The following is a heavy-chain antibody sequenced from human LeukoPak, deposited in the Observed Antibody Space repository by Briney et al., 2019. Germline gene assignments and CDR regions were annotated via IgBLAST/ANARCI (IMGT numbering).Heavy chain of an antibody. Sequence: GGSLRLSCAAPGFTFSSYSMNWVRQAPGKGLEWVSSISSSSSYIYYADSVKGRFTISRDNAKNSLYLQMNSLRAEDTAVYYCAREGDSGGFDYWGQGTLVTVSS. D-gene: IGHD3-22*01. V-gene: IGHV3-21*01. CDR1: GFTFSSYS. CDR3: AREGDSGGFDY. J-gene: IGHJ4*02. CDR2: ISSSSSYI.